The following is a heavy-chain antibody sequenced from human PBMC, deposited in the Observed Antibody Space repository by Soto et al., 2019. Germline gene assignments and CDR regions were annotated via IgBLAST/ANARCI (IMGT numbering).Heavy chain of an antibody. D-gene: IGHD5-18*01. J-gene: IGHJ4*02. CDR3: ARSHVDTAMVTDY. Sequence: EVQLVESGGGLVQPGRSLRLSCAASGFTFDDYAMQWVRQAPGKGLEWVSGISWNSGSIGYADSVKGRFTISRDNAKNSLYLQMNSLRAEDTALYYCARSHVDTAMVTDYWGQGTLVTVSS. CDR2: ISWNSGSI. V-gene: IGHV3-9*01. CDR1: GFTFDDYA.